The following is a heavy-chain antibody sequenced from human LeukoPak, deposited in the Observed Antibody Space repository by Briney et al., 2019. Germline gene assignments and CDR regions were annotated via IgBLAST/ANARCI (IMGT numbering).Heavy chain of an antibody. Sequence: GGSLRLSCAASGFTFSSYWMSWVRQAPGKGLEWVAHIKQDGSEKYYVDSVKGRFTISRDNAKNSLYLQMNSLRAEDTAVYYCARSVGYCTNGVCYRGYYYYYMDVWGKGTTVTVSS. J-gene: IGHJ6*03. V-gene: IGHV3-7*01. D-gene: IGHD2-8*01. CDR1: GFTFSSYW. CDR3: ARSVGYCTNGVCYRGYYYYYMDV. CDR2: IKQDGSEK.